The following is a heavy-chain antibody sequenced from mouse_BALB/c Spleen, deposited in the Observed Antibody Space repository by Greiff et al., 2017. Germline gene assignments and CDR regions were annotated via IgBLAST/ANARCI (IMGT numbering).Heavy chain of an antibody. J-gene: IGHJ2*01. CDR2: ISYSGST. CDR1: GYSITSDYA. CDR3: ARSLTY. V-gene: IGHV3-2*02. Sequence: EVKLMESGPGLVKPSQSLSLTCTVTGYSITSDYAWNWIRQFPGNKLEWMGYISYSGSTSYNPSLKSRISITRDTSKNQFFLQLNSVTTEDTATYYCARSLTYWGQGTTLTVSS.